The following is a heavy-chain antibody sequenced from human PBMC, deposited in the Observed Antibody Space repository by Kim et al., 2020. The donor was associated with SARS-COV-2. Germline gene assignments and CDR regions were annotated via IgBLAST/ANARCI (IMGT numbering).Heavy chain of an antibody. Sequence: IGYAAAAKGRITITRDNAKNSLYLQMNSLRAEDTALYYCAKDSGYYYGMDVWGQGTTVTVSS. CDR2: I. V-gene: IGHV3-9*01. J-gene: IGHJ6*02. CDR3: AKDSGYYYGMDV.